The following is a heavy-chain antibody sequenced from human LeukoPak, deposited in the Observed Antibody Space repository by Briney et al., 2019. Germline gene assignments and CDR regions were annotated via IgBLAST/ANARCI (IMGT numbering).Heavy chain of an antibody. Sequence: GSLRLSCAASGFTFNYAWMSWVRQVPGKGLEWLGEINHSGSTNYNPSLKSRVTISVDTSKNQFSLKLSSVTAADTAVYYCARGPRWQWLRLAAYGMDVWGQGTTVTVSS. CDR3: ARGPRWQWLRLAAYGMDV. V-gene: IGHV4-34*01. CDR1: GFTFNYAW. J-gene: IGHJ6*02. D-gene: IGHD5-12*01. CDR2: INHSGST.